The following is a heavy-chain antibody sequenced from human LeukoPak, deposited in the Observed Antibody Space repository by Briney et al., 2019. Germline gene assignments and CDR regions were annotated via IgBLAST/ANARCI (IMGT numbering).Heavy chain of an antibody. CDR3: ARGMGVPAAMGLDY. Sequence: SETLSLTCTVSGASISSYYWSWIRQPPGKGLEWIGYIYYSGSANYNPSLKSRVTISVDTSKNQFSLKLSSVTAADTAVYYCARGMGVPAAMGLDYWGQGTLVTVSS. V-gene: IGHV4-59*12. CDR2: IYYSGSA. J-gene: IGHJ4*02. CDR1: GASISSYY. D-gene: IGHD2-2*01.